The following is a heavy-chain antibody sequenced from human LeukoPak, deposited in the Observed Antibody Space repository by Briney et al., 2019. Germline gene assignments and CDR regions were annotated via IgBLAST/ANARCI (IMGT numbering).Heavy chain of an antibody. CDR3: ASYSSSWYGANDY. Sequence: SETLSLTCTVSGGSISSSSYYWGWIRQPPGKGLEWIGSIYYSGSTYYNPSLKSRVTISVDTSKNQFSPKLSSVTAADTAVYYCASYSSSWYGANDYWGQGTLVTVSS. J-gene: IGHJ4*02. CDR1: GGSISSSSYY. V-gene: IGHV4-39*07. CDR2: IYYSGST. D-gene: IGHD6-13*01.